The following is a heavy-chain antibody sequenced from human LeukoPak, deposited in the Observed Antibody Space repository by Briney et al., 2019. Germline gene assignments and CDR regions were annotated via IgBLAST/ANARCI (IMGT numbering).Heavy chain of an antibody. J-gene: IGHJ4*02. D-gene: IGHD4-17*01. Sequence: SETLSLTCTVSGGSISSGSYYWSWIRQPPGKGLEWIGYIYHSGSTYYNPSLKSRDTISVDKSKNQFSLKLSSVTAADTALYYCARKDYGDYRCYEYWGQGTLVTVSS. CDR1: GGSISSGSYY. CDR3: ARKDYGDYRCYEY. V-gene: IGHV4-30-2*01. CDR2: IYHSGST.